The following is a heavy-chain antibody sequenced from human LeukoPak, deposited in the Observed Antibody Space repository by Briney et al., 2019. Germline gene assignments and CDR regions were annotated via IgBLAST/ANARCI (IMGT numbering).Heavy chain of an antibody. CDR2: IYPGDSDT. D-gene: IGHD6-19*01. CDR3: ARHYSSGWYGDWFDP. Sequence: GESLQISCKGSGYSFTSYWIGWVRQMPGKGLEWMGIIYPGDSDTRYSPSFQGQVTISADKSISTAYLQWSSLKASDTAMYYCARHYSSGWYGDWFDPWGQGTLVTVSS. CDR1: GYSFTSYW. J-gene: IGHJ5*02. V-gene: IGHV5-51*01.